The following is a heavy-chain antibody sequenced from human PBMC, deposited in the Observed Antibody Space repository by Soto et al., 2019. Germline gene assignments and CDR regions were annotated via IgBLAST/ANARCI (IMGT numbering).Heavy chain of an antibody. D-gene: IGHD4-4*01. CDR3: ARDSFLGSTVTNWFGP. V-gene: IGHV3-49*04. CDR2: IRSKGFGGTT. CDR1: GFTLGDYT. J-gene: IGHJ5*02. Sequence: PGGSLRLSCTTSGFTLGDYTMGWVRQAPGKGLEWVGFIRSKGFGGTTEYAASVKGRFTISRDDSKSIAYLQMNSLRAEDTAVYYCARDSFLGSTVTNWFGPWGQGTLVTVSS.